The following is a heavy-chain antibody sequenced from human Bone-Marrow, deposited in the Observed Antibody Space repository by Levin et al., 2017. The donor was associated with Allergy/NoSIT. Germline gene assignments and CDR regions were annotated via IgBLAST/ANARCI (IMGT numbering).Heavy chain of an antibody. J-gene: IGHJ4*02. CDR1: GFTFSSYG. CDR2: ISYDGSNK. D-gene: IGHD1-20*01. Sequence: GGSLRLSCAASGFTFSSYGMHWVRQAPGKGLEWVAVISYDGSNKYYADSVKGRFTISRDNSKNTLYLQMNSLRAEDTAVYYCAKDRMGGYNWNLGAYYFDYWGQGTLVTVSS. V-gene: IGHV3-30*18. CDR3: AKDRMGGYNWNLGAYYFDY.